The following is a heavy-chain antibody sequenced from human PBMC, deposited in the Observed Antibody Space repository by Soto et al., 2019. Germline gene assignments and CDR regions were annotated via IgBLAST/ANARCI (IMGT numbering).Heavy chain of an antibody. J-gene: IGHJ5*02. CDR2: IIPIFGTA. CDR1: GGTFSSYA. CDR3: ARGYDSSGYYPPP. D-gene: IGHD3-22*01. Sequence: SVKVSCKASGGTFSSYAISWVRQAPGQGLEWMGGIIPIFGTANYAQKFQGRVTITADESTSTAYMELSSLRSEDTAVYYRARGYDSSGYYPPPWGQGTLVTVSS. V-gene: IGHV1-69*13.